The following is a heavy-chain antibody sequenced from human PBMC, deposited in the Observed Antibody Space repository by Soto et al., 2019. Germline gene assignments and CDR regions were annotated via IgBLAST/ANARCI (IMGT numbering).Heavy chain of an antibody. CDR2: IKQDGSEK. CDR1: GFTFSSYW. J-gene: IGHJ4*02. CDR3: ARLTEAVTTFVY. V-gene: IGHV3-7*01. Sequence: GGSLRLSCAVSGFTFSSYWMSWVRQAPGKGLEWLANIKQDGSEKYYVDSVKGRFTISRDNAKNSLYLQMNSLRAEDTAVYYCARLTEAVTTFVYWGQGTPVTVSS. D-gene: IGHD1-1*01.